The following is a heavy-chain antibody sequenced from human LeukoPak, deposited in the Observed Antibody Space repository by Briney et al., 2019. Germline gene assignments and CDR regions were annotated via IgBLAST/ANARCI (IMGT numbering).Heavy chain of an antibody. J-gene: IGHJ4*02. CDR1: GFTFSSYA. V-gene: IGHV3-23*01. D-gene: IGHD6-19*01. CDR2: ISGSGGST. Sequence: GGSLRLSCAASGFTFSSYAMSWVRQAPGKGLEWVSAISGSGGSTCYADSVKGRFTISRDNSKNTLYLQMNSLRAEDTAVYYCAKGIGIAVAGTKLAWGQGTLVTVSS. CDR3: AKGIGIAVAGTKLA.